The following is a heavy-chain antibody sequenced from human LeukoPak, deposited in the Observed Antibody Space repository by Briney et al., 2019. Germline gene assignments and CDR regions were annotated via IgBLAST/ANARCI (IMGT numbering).Heavy chain of an antibody. J-gene: IGHJ4*02. D-gene: IGHD3-9*01. CDR2: INPNSGGT. CDR3: ATAGWFPLYYFDY. Sequence: ASVEVSCKASGYTFTGYYMHWVRQAPGQGLEWMGWINPNSGGTNYAQKFQGRVTMTRDTSISTAYMELSRLRSDVTAVYYCATAGWFPLYYFDYWGQGTLVTVSS. CDR1: GYTFTGYY. V-gene: IGHV1-2*02.